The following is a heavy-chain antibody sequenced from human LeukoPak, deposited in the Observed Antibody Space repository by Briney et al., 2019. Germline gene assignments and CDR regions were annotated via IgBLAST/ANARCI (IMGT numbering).Heavy chain of an antibody. D-gene: IGHD6-19*01. CDR3: ARITDSSGWFFQTDIDY. CDR1: GFTFSSYG. V-gene: IGHV3-33*01. J-gene: IGHJ4*02. Sequence: PGGSLRLSCAASGFTFSSYGMHWVRQAPGKGLEWVAVIWYDGSNKYYADSVKGRFTISRDNSKNTLYLQMNSLRAEDTAVYYCARITDSSGWFFQTDIDYWGQGALVTVSS. CDR2: IWYDGSNK.